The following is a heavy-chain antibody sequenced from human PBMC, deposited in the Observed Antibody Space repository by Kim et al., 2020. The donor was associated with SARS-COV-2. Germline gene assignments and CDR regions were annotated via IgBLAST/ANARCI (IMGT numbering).Heavy chain of an antibody. J-gene: IGHJ6*02. D-gene: IGHD2-15*01. CDR2: IIPIFGTA. V-gene: IGHV1-69*13. CDR1: GGTFSSYA. Sequence: SVKVSCKASGGTFSSYAISWVRQAPGQGLEWMGGIIPIFGTANYAQKFQGRVTITADESTSTAYMELSSLRSEDTAVYYCARVGGRTPPSYYYYYGMDVWGQGTTVTVSS. CDR3: ARVGGRTPPSYYYYYGMDV.